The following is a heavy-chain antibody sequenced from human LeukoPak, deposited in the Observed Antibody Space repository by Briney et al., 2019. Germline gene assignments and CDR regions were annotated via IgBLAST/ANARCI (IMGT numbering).Heavy chain of an antibody. D-gene: IGHD1-26*01. J-gene: IGHJ4*02. Sequence: SETLSLTCTVSGGSISSSSYYWGWIRQPPGKGLEWMGSIYYSGSTYYNPSLKSRVTTSVDTSKNQFSLKLSSVSAADTAVYYCAIGWDFDYWGQGTLVTVSS. V-gene: IGHV4-39*07. CDR2: IYYSGST. CDR3: AIGWDFDY. CDR1: GGSISSSSYY.